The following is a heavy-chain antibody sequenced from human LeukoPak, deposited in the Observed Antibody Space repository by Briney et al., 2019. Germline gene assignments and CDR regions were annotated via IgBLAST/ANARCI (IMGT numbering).Heavy chain of an antibody. V-gene: IGHV4-38-2*02. D-gene: IGHD6-13*01. J-gene: IGHJ4*02. CDR2: IYHSGST. Sequence: PSETLSLTCTVSGYSISSGYYWGWIRQPPGKGLEWIGSIYHSGSTYYNPSLKSRVTISVDTSKNQFSLKLSSVTAADTAVYYCSSSSWYNEGDYWGQGTLVTVSS. CDR3: SSSSWYNEGDY. CDR1: GYSISSGYY.